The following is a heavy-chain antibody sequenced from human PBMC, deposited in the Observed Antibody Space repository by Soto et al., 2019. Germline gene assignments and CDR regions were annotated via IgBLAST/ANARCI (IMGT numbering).Heavy chain of an antibody. J-gene: IGHJ4*02. CDR2: LWYDGSNK. CDR3: ARDRVVRGVIEAVFDY. V-gene: IGHV3-33*01. Sequence: GGSLRLSCAASGFTFSSYGMHWVRQAPGKGLEWVAVLWYDGSNKYYADSVKGRFTISRDNSKNTLYLQMNSLRAEDTAVYYCARDRVVRGVIEAVFDYWGQGTLVTVSS. D-gene: IGHD3-10*01. CDR1: GFTFSSYG.